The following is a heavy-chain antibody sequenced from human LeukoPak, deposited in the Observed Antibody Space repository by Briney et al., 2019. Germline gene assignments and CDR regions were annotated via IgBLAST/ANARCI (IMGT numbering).Heavy chain of an antibody. CDR2: IKQDGSDK. CDR3: APPPIAAAGN. D-gene: IGHD6-13*01. CDR1: GFTFSRYW. J-gene: IGHJ4*02. Sequence: PGGSLRLSCAASGFTFSRYWMSWVRPAPGKGLEWVANIKQDGSDKNYVDSVEGRFTISRDNAKKSLYLQMTSLRAEDTAVYYCAPPPIAAAGNWGQGTLVTVSS. V-gene: IGHV3-7*01.